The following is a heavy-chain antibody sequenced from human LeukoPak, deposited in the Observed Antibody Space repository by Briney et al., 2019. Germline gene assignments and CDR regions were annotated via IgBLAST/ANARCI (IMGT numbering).Heavy chain of an antibody. V-gene: IGHV4-4*02. CDR1: GFPFSSYAM. D-gene: IGHD2-8*01. CDR2: IYHSGST. Sequence: GSLRLSCAASGFPFSSYAMSWVRQPPGKGLEWIGEIYHSGSTNYNPSLKSRVTISVDTSKNQFSLKLSSVTAADTAVYYCAGVSPHAPDYWGQGTLVTVSS. J-gene: IGHJ4*02. CDR3: AGVSPHAPDY.